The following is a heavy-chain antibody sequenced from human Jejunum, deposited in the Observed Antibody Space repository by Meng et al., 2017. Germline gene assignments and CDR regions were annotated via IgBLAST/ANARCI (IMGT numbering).Heavy chain of an antibody. J-gene: IGHJ3*02. CDR2: IRSKTNNFAT. D-gene: IGHD2-8*01. CDR1: GGTSSGSD. Sequence: GGSLRLSCAVSGGTSSGSDIHWVRQASGKGLEWVGRIRSKTNNFATAYPASVKGRFTISRDDSKDTAFLQMNSLITEDTALYYCTMYASGHIWGQGTMVTVSS. V-gene: IGHV3-73*01. CDR3: TMYASGHI.